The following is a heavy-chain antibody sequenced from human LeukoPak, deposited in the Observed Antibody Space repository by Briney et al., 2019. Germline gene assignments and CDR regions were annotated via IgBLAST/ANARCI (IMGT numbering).Heavy chain of an antibody. D-gene: IGHD6-19*01. CDR3: AKHLAEDSSGWYPFDY. V-gene: IGHV3-11*06. CDR1: GFTFSDYY. Sequence: PGGSLRLSCAASGFTFSDYYMSWIRQAPGKGLERVSYITTGSSYTDYADSVKGRFTISRDNAKNSLYLQMNSLRAEDTAVYYCAKHLAEDSSGWYPFDYWGQGTLVTVSS. J-gene: IGHJ4*02. CDR2: ITTGSSYT.